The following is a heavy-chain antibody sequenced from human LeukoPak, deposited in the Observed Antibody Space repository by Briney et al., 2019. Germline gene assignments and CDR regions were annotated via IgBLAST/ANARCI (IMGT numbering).Heavy chain of an antibody. D-gene: IGHD1-26*01. CDR2: VYHSGNT. CDR3: ARTGIVGATLSFDY. J-gene: IGHJ4*02. V-gene: IGHV4-59*08. Sequence: SETLSLTCTVSGGSISSHFWSWIRQPPGKGLEWIGYVYHSGNTYYNTSLKSRVTISVDTSKTQFSLRLTSVTAADTAVYYCARTGIVGATLSFDYWGQGTLVTVSS. CDR1: GGSISSHF.